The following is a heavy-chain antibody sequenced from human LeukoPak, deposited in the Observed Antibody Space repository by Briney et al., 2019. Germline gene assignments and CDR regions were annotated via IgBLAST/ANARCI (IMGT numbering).Heavy chain of an antibody. CDR1: GYTFTSYD. D-gene: IGHD2-2*01. CDR3: ARAYCSSTSCYLYYYYYMDV. Sequence: ASVKVSCKASGYTFTSYDINWVRQATGQGLEWMGWMNPNSGNTGYAQKFQGRVTMTRNTSISTAYMELSSLRSEDTAVCYCARAYCSSTSCYLYYYYYMDVWGKGTTVTVSS. CDR2: MNPNSGNT. V-gene: IGHV1-8*01. J-gene: IGHJ6*03.